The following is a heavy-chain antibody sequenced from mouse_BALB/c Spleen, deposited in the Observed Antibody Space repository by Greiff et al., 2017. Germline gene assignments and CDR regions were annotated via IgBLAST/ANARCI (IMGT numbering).Heavy chain of an antibody. CDR2: IDPENGNT. Sequence: EVQLQQSGAELVRPGALVKLSCKASGFNIKDYYMHWVKQRPEQGLEWIGWIDPENGNTIYDPKFQGKASITADTSSNTAYLQLSSLTSEDTAVYYCARGDGNYWFAYWGQGTLVTVSA. J-gene: IGHJ3*01. CDR1: GFNIKDYY. D-gene: IGHD2-1*01. V-gene: IGHV14-1*02. CDR3: ARGDGNYWFAY.